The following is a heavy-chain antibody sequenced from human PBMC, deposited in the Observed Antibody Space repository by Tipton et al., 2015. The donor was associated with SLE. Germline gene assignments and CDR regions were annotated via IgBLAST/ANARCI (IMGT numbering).Heavy chain of an antibody. D-gene: IGHD6-13*01. CDR1: GGSISSYY. Sequence: TLSLTCTVSGGSISSYYWSWIRQPPGKGLEWIGYIYYSGSINYNPSLKSRVTISVDTSKNQFSLKLSSVTAADTAVYYCARGKGIAAAENFDYWGQGTLVTVSS. CDR3: ARGKGIAAAENFDY. CDR2: IYYSGSI. J-gene: IGHJ4*02. V-gene: IGHV4-59*12.